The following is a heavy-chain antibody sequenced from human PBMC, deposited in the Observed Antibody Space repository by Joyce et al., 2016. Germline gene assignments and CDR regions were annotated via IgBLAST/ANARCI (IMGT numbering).Heavy chain of an antibody. CDR1: GFIFDDYA. CDR3: AKVIDRWYNDENSGLNDAFDI. Sequence: EVQLVESGGGSVQPGRPLRLSCAASGFIFDDYARYWVRQAPGKGLEWVSGISGNSGSIGYADSVKGRFTISRDNAKNSLYLQMNSLLAEDTALYYCAKVIDRWYNDENSGLNDAFDIWGQGTMVTVSS. J-gene: IGHJ3*02. CDR2: ISGNSGSI. D-gene: IGHD3-22*01. V-gene: IGHV3-9*01.